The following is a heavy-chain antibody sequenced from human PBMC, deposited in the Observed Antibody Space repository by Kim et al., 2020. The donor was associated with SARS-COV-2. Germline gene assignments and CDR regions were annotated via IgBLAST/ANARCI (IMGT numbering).Heavy chain of an antibody. V-gene: IGHV4-61*01. CDR2: IYYSGST. J-gene: IGHJ4*02. D-gene: IGHD6-6*01. CDR3: ARDEIAARRGPDY. Sequence: SETLSLTCTVSGGSVSSGSYYWSWIRQPPGKGLEWIGYIYYSGSTNYNPSLKSRVTISVDTSKNQFSLKLSSVTAADTAVYYCARDEIAARRGPDYWGQGTLVTVSS. CDR1: GGSVSSGSYY.